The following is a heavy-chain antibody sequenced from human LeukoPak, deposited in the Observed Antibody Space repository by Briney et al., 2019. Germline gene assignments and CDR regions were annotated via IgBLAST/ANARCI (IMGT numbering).Heavy chain of an antibody. Sequence: SVKVSCKASGGTFSSYSLSWVRPAPGQGLEWMGRIIPILGIANYAQKFQGRVTITADKSTSTAYMELSSLRSEDTAVYYCARVLTTVTPDAFDIWGQGTMVTVSS. CDR2: IIPILGIA. D-gene: IGHD4-17*01. CDR1: GGTFSSYS. V-gene: IGHV1-69*02. CDR3: ARVLTTVTPDAFDI. J-gene: IGHJ3*02.